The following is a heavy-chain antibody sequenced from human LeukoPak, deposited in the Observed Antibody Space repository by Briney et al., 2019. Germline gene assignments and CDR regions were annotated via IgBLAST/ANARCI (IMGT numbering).Heavy chain of an antibody. J-gene: IGHJ4*02. V-gene: IGHV3-30-3*01. Sequence: GGSLRLSCAASGFTFSSYAMHWVRQAPGKGLEWVAVISYDGSNKYYADSVKGRFTISRDNSKNTLYLQMNSLRAEDTAVYYCARDNVYSYGFYFDYWGQGTLVTVSS. CDR2: ISYDGSNK. CDR1: GFTFSSYA. CDR3: ARDNVYSYGFYFDY. D-gene: IGHD5-18*01.